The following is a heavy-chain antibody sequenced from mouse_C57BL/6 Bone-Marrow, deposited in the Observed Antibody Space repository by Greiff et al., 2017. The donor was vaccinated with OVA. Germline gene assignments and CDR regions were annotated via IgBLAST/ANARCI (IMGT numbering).Heavy chain of an antibody. CDR1: GYTFTSYW. CDR3: ARFYYGNYVFDY. V-gene: IGHV1-64*01. D-gene: IGHD2-1*01. J-gene: IGHJ2*01. CDR2: IHPNSGST. Sequence: QVQLKQPGAELVKPGASVKLSCKASGYTFTSYWMHWVKQRPGQGLEWIGMIHPNSGSTNYNEKFKSKATLTVDKSSSTAYMQLSSLTSEDSAVYYCARFYYGNYVFDYWGQGTTLTVSS.